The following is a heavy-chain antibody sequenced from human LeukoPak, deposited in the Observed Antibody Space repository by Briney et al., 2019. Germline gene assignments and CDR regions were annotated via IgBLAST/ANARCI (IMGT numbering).Heavy chain of an antibody. D-gene: IGHD5-18*01. CDR1: GFTFSSYG. CDR3: TTDPDRRVNTAMVPY. J-gene: IGHJ4*02. V-gene: IGHV3-30*03. Sequence: GGSLRLSCAASGFTFSSYGMHWVRQAPGKGLEWVAVISYDGSNKYYADSVKGRFTISRDNSKNTLYLQMNSLKTEDTAVYYCTTDPDRRVNTAMVPYWGQGTLVTVSS. CDR2: ISYDGSNK.